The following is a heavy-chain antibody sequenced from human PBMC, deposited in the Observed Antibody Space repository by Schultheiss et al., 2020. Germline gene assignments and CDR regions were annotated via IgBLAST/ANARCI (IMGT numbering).Heavy chain of an antibody. J-gene: IGHJ3*02. CDR1: GFTFSSYS. CDR2: ISSSSSTI. V-gene: IGHV3-48*01. CDR3: ARDGLGLDAFHI. Sequence: GGSLRLSCAASGFTFSSYSMNWVRQAPGKGLEWVSSISSSSSTIYYADSVKGRFTISRDNAKNSLYLQMNSLRAEDTAVYYCARDGLGLDAFHIWGQGTMVTVS. D-gene: IGHD3/OR15-3a*01.